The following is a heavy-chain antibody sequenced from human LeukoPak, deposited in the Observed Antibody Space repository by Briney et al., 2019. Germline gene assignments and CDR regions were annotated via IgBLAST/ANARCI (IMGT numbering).Heavy chain of an antibody. D-gene: IGHD3-10*01. J-gene: IGHJ5*02. V-gene: IGHV1-8*01. CDR3: ARPFRFGSNWFDP. CDR2: MNYNSGNT. CDR1: GYTFTSFD. Sequence: ASVKVSCRASGYTFTSFDINWVRQATGQGLEWMGWMNYNSGNTGYAQKFQGRVIMTRNISISTAYMELSSLRSEDSAVYYCARPFRFGSNWFDPWGQGTLVTVSS.